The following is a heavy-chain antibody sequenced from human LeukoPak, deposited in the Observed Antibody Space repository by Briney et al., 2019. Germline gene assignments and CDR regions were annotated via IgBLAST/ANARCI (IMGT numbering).Heavy chain of an antibody. V-gene: IGHV4-39*01. CDR2: IYYSGST. CDR3: ARHLNNCGDDCYIFDY. J-gene: IGHJ4*02. Sequence: SETLSLTCTVSGGSISNNNYYWGWIRQPPGKGLEWIGSIYYSGSTNYNPSLKSRVTISVDTSKNQFSLRVSSVTAADTAVYYCARHLNNCGDDCYIFDYWGQGTLVTVSS. CDR1: GGSISNNNYY. D-gene: IGHD2-21*01.